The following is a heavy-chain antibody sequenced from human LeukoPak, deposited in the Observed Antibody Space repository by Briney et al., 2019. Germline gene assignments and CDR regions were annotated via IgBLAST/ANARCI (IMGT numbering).Heavy chain of an antibody. D-gene: IGHD3-10*01. CDR2: INHSGST. Sequence: SETLSLTCAVHGGSFSGYYWSWIRQPPGKGLEWIGEINHSGSTNYNPSLKSRVTISVDTSKNQFSLKLSSVTAADTAVYYCARGLAYYYGSGSLKFRWFDPWGQGTLVTVSS. CDR3: ARGLAYYYGSGSLKFRWFDP. V-gene: IGHV4-34*01. CDR1: GGSFSGYY. J-gene: IGHJ5*02.